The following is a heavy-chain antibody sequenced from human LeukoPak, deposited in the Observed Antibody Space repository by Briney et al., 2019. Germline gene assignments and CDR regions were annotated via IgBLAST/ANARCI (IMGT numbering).Heavy chain of an antibody. CDR1: GGSISSYY. J-gene: IGHJ3*02. V-gene: IGHV4-59*12. D-gene: IGHD3-22*01. Sequence: SETLSLTCTVSGGSISSYYWSWIRQPPGKGLEWIGYIYYSGSTNYNPSLKSRVTISVDTSKNQFSLKLSSVTAADTAVYYCARLRLYYYDSSGPGAFDIWGQGAMVTVSS. CDR2: IYYSGST. CDR3: ARLRLYYYDSSGPGAFDI.